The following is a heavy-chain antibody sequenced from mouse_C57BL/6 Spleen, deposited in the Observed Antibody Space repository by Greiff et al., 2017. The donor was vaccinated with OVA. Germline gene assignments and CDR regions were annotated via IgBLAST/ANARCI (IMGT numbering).Heavy chain of an antibody. CDR1: GYTFPSST. CDR3: ARTGSNYVRVWVAD. CDR2: LNPRRGYT. D-gene: IGHD2-5*01. V-gene: IGHV1-4*01. Sequence: QVQLQQSGAELARPGASVKMSCKASGYTFPSSTMHWVKQRPGQGLEWIGYLNPRRGYTKYNQKFKDKATLTADKSSSTADMQLSRLTSEDSAVYYCARTGSNYVRVWVADRGQGTLVTVSA. J-gene: IGHJ3*01.